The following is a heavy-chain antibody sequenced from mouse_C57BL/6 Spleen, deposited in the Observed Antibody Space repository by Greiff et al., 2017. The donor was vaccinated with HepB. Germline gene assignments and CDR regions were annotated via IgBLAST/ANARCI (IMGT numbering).Heavy chain of an antibody. D-gene: IGHD1-1*01. V-gene: IGHV5-17*01. J-gene: IGHJ1*03. CDR2: ISSGSSTI. CDR1: GFTFSDYG. Sequence: EVKLVESGGGLVKPGGSLKLSCAASGFTFSDYGMHWVRQAPEKGLEWVAYISSGSSTIYYADTVKGRFTISRDNAKNTLFLQMTSLRSEDTAMYDCAKFYYGSSGYFDVWGTGTTVTVSS. CDR3: AKFYYGSSGYFDV.